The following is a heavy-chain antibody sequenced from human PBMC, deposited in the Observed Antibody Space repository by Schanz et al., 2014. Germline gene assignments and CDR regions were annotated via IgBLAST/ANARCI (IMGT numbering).Heavy chain of an antibody. CDR2: ISNSGYTI. CDR3: VRDTDYHFDY. V-gene: IGHV3-11*04. D-gene: IGHD4-17*01. J-gene: IGHJ4*02. CDR1: GFTFSDYY. Sequence: QVQLVESGGGLVKPGGSLRLSCAASGFTFSDYYMNWIRQAPGKGLEWVSYISNSGYTIYYADSVKGRFTISRDNAKNTLDLQMNSLRDEDTAVYYCVRDTDYHFDYWGQGTLVTVSS.